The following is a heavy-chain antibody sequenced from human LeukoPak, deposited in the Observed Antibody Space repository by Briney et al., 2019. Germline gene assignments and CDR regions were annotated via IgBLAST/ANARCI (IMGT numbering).Heavy chain of an antibody. CDR1: GGSISSYY. D-gene: IGHD1-26*01. V-gene: IGHV4-59*08. CDR3: ARQGGYYYYGMDV. CDR2: IYYSGST. J-gene: IGHJ6*02. Sequence: SETLSLTCSVSGGSISSYYWSWLRQPPGKGLGWIGYIYYSGSTSYNPSLRSRVTMSVDTSKNQFSLKLSSVTAADTAVYYCARQGGYYYYGMDVWGQGTTVTVSS.